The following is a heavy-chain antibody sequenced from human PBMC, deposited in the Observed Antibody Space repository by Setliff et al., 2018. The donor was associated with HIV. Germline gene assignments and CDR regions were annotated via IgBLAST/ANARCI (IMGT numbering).Heavy chain of an antibody. CDR3: ARGGGEY. Sequence: GGSLRLSCAASGFTFSSAWMGWVRQAPAKGLEWVANISPDGSEKYYGDSVQGRFTVSRDNAENSVYLQMNSLRAEDTAVYYCARGGGEYWGQGTLVTVSS. CDR2: ISPDGSEK. CDR1: GFTFSSAW. D-gene: IGHD3-16*01. J-gene: IGHJ4*02. V-gene: IGHV3-7*01.